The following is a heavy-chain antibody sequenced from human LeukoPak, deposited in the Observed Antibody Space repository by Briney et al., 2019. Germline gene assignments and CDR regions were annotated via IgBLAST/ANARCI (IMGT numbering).Heavy chain of an antibody. D-gene: IGHD6-13*01. Sequence: GGSLRLSCAASGFTFSSYAVSWVRQAPGKGLEWVSAISGSGGSTYYADSMKGRFTISRDNSKNTLYLQMNSLRAEDTAVYYCAKDSGMSIAAAGTGAFDIWGQGTMVTVSS. CDR1: GFTFSSYA. J-gene: IGHJ3*02. V-gene: IGHV3-23*01. CDR2: ISGSGGST. CDR3: AKDSGMSIAAAGTGAFDI.